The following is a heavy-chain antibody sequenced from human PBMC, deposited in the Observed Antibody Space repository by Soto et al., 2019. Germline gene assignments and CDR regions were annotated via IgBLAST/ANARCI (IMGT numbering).Heavy chain of an antibody. CDR3: ARHLSIDAFDI. J-gene: IGHJ3*02. CDR2: IYPGDSDT. Sequence: PGESLKISCKGSGYSFTSYWIGCVRQMPWKGLEWMGIIYPGDSDTRYSPSFQGQVTISADKSMSTAYLQWSSLKASDTAMYYCARHLSIDAFDIWGQGTMVTLS. CDR1: GYSFTSYW. V-gene: IGHV5-51*01.